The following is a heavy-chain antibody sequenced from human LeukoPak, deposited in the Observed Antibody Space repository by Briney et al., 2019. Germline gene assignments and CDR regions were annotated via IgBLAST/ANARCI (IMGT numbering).Heavy chain of an antibody. Sequence: ASVKVSCKASGYTFTGYYMHWVRQAPGQGLEWMGRINLNSGGTNYAQKFQGRVTMTRDTSISTVYMELSRLRSDDTDVYYCAREDVPGPDYWGQGTLVTVSS. D-gene: IGHD1-14*01. CDR1: GYTFTGYY. CDR3: AREDVPGPDY. J-gene: IGHJ4*02. CDR2: INLNSGGT. V-gene: IGHV1-2*05.